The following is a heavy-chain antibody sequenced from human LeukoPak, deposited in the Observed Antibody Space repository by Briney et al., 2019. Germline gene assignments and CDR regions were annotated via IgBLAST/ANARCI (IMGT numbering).Heavy chain of an antibody. CDR2: ISYDGSNK. J-gene: IGHJ5*02. V-gene: IGHV3-30-3*01. CDR3: ARDGTGYYYNWFDP. D-gene: IGHD3/OR15-3a*01. Sequence: PGGSLRLSCAASGFTFSSYAMHWVRQAPGKGLEWVAVISYDGSNKYYADSVKGRFTISRGNSKNTLYLQMNSLRAEDTAVYYCARDGTGYYYNWFDPWGQGTLVTVSS. CDR1: GFTFSSYA.